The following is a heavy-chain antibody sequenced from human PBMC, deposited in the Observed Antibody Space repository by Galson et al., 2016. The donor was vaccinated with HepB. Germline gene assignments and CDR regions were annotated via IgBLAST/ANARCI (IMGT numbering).Heavy chain of an antibody. V-gene: IGHV3-30-3*01. CDR3: AREVAAASNHFDY. CDR2: ISYDGSNK. D-gene: IGHD6-13*01. CDR1: GFTFNIYN. J-gene: IGHJ4*02. Sequence: LRLSCAASGFTFNIYNMHWVRQAPGKGLEWVALISYDGSNKYNAAVKGRFTLSRDNSRNTLFLQMNSLRAEDTGVYYCAREVAAASNHFDYWGQGTLVTVPS.